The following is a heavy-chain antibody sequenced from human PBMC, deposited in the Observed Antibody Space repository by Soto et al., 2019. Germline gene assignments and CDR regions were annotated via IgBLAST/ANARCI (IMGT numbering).Heavy chain of an antibody. CDR2: IIPIFGTI. Sequence: QVQLEQSGAEVKKPGSSVKVSCKASGGTFSTYAISWVRQAPGQGLEWMGGIIPIFGTIEYAEKFQGRVTITADESTRTAYMELSSLRSEDTAVYFCATSGECGGDCYVYGMAVRGQGTTVTVSS. CDR3: ATSGECGGDCYVYGMAV. CDR1: GGTFSTYA. V-gene: IGHV1-69*01. J-gene: IGHJ6*02. D-gene: IGHD2-21*02.